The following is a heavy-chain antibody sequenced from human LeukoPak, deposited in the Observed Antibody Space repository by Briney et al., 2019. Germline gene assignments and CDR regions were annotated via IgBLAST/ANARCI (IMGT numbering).Heavy chain of an antibody. Sequence: GGSLRLSCAASGFTFRNYNMNWVRQTPWKGLEWVSHISTSSSTIYYADSVKGRFTISRDNAKNVVYLQMNNLRDEDTAVYYCARALFALRRKEPYYFDYWGQGTLVTVSS. CDR3: ARALFALRRKEPYYFDY. V-gene: IGHV3-48*02. J-gene: IGHJ4*02. CDR1: GFTFRNYN. CDR2: ISTSSSTI. D-gene: IGHD1-14*01.